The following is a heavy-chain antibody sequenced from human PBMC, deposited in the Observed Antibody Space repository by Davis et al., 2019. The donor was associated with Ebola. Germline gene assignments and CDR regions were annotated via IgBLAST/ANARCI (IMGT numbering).Heavy chain of an antibody. D-gene: IGHD4-17*01. V-gene: IGHV3-23*01. CDR3: AKGTKYGDYVGWYFDL. Sequence: GGSLRLSCAASGLTLSSHWMHWVRQAPGKGLEWVSLIGGGGDDTYYPDSVKGRFTISRDNSKNTLYLQMNSLRAEDTAVYYCAKGTKYGDYVGWYFDLWGRGTLVTVSS. J-gene: IGHJ2*01. CDR2: IGGGGDDT. CDR1: GLTLSSHW.